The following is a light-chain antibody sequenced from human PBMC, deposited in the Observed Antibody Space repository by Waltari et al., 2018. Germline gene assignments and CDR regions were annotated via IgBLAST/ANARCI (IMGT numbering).Light chain of an antibody. J-gene: IGLJ3*02. CDR1: SSDVGSHNF. CDR2: EDN. V-gene: IGLV2-23*01. CDR3: CSYAGGSPRWV. Sequence: QSALTQPASVSGSPGQSITIPCTESSSDVGSHNFVSWYQQHPGKVPKVMIYEDNTRPAGLSNRFAGSKSGNTASLTLSGLQADDEADYYCCSYAGGSPRWVFGGGTKLTVL.